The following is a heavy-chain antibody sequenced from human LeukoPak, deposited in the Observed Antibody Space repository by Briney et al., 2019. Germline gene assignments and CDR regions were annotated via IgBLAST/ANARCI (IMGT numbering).Heavy chain of an antibody. V-gene: IGHV4-34*01. D-gene: IGHD3-10*01. Sequence: SETLSLTCAVYGGSFSGYYWSWIRQPPGKGLEWIGEINHSGSTNYNPSLKSRVTISVDTSKNQFSLKLSSVTAADTAVYYCARGGWFGELNNWGRGTLVTVSS. J-gene: IGHJ4*02. CDR1: GGSFSGYY. CDR3: ARGGWFGELNN. CDR2: INHSGST.